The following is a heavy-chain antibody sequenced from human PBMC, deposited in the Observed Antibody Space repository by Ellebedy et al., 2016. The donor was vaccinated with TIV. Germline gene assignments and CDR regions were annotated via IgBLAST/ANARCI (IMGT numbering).Heavy chain of an antibody. D-gene: IGHD3-16*01. J-gene: IGHJ5*02. CDR2: INHSGST. CDR1: GGSFSGYY. V-gene: IGHV4-34*01. CDR3: ARDFTPSPGGGWFDP. Sequence: SETLSLXXAVYGGSFSGYYWSWIRQPPGKGLEWIGEINHSGSTYYNPSLKSRVTISVDTSKNQFSLKLSSVTAADTAVYYCARDFTPSPGGGWFDPWGQGTLVTVSS.